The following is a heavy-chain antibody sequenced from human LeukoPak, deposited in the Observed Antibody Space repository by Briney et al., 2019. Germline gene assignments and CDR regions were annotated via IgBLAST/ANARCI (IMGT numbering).Heavy chain of an antibody. Sequence: GGSLRLSCAASGFTFSNAWMSRVRQAPGKGLEWVGRIKSKTDGGTTDYAAPVKGRFTISRDDSKNTLYLQMNSLKTEDTAVYYCTTRGIVGATYFFDYWGQGTLVTVSS. CDR2: IKSKTDGGTT. D-gene: IGHD1-26*01. J-gene: IGHJ4*02. CDR1: GFTFSNAW. CDR3: TTRGIVGATYFFDY. V-gene: IGHV3-15*01.